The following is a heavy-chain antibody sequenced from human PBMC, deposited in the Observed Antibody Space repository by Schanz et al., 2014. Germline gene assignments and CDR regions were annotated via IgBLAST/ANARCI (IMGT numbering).Heavy chain of an antibody. J-gene: IGHJ6*02. V-gene: IGHV4-59*01. D-gene: IGHD2-2*01. CDR1: GGSISPYF. CDR3: VGKSLTSWKNSYYALDV. CDR2: VFYSGTT. Sequence: QVQLQESGPGLVKPSETLSLSCTVAGGSISPYFWSWIRQPPGRGLEWIGFVFYSGTTNYNPSLRGRVTMSIDTSKNYFSLNLTSLTPADTAVYYCVGKSLTSWKNSYYALDVWGQGTTVTVS.